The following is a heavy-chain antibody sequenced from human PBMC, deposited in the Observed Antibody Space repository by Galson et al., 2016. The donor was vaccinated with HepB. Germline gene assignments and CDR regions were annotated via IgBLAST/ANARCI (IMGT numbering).Heavy chain of an antibody. D-gene: IGHD3-10*01. CDR2: IIPMFATA. J-gene: IGHJ6*02. V-gene: IGHV1-69*06. Sequence: SVKVSCKASGGTFTNYAFSWVRQAPGQGLEWMGGIIPMFATANYAQEFQGRVTITADKSTSTAYLELSSLTSDDTAVYYCARGGALWLGDLRPMDVWGQGTTVTVSS. CDR1: GGTFTNYA. CDR3: ARGGALWLGDLRPMDV.